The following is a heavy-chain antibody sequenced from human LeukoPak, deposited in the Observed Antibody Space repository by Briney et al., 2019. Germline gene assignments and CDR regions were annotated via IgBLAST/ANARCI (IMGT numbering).Heavy chain of an antibody. Sequence: ASVKVSCKASGYTFSGYSMHWVRQAPGQGPEWMGMINPSSGSATYAQKFQGSVTMTRDTSTTTLYMELCSLRSEDTAVYYCARDWAHGSFDYWGQGTPVIVSS. CDR1: GYTFSGYS. CDR3: ARDWAHGSFDY. D-gene: IGHD3-10*01. J-gene: IGHJ4*02. V-gene: IGHV1-46*01. CDR2: INPSSGSA.